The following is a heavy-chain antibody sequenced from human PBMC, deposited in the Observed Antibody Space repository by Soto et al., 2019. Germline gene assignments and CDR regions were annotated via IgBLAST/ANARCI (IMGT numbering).Heavy chain of an antibody. V-gene: IGHV3-7*03. J-gene: IGHJ4*02. D-gene: IGHD2-8*01. CDR2: INNDGSEK. Sequence: EVQLVESGGDLVQPGGSLRLSCVASGFTFSPYLMSWVRQAPGRGLQWVATINNDGSEKYYADSVKGRFTISRDNARDSLYLQLTSLRAEDTAIYYCARGSNQDYWGQGTLVAVSS. CDR1: GFTFSPYL. CDR3: ARGSNQDY.